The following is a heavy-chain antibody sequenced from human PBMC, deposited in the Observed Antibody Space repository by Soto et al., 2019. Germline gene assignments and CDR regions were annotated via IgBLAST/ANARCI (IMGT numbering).Heavy chain of an antibody. CDR1: GGSISSYY. Sequence: QVQLQESGPGLVKPSEPLSLTCTVSGGSISSYYWSWIRQPAGQGLEWIGRIYTSGTTNYNPSLRSRGTMSVDTSRNQFSLKLSSVTAADTAVYDCARGPYCGTDCYFAYWGQGTLVTVSS. D-gene: IGHD2-21*02. CDR3: ARGPYCGTDCYFAY. V-gene: IGHV4-4*07. CDR2: IYTSGTT. J-gene: IGHJ4*02.